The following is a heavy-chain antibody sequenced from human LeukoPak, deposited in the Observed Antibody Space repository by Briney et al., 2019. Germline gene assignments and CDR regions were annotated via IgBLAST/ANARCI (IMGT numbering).Heavy chain of an antibody. CDR1: GFTFSSYE. V-gene: IGHV3-48*03. D-gene: IGHD2-15*01. CDR2: ISSSGSTI. CDR3: AREDVAVDY. J-gene: IGHJ4*02. Sequence: GGSLRLSCAASGFTFSSYEMNWVRQAPGKGLEWVSYISSSGSTIYYADSVRGRFTISRDNAKNSLYLQMNSLRAEDTAVYYCAREDVAVDYWGQGTLVTVSS.